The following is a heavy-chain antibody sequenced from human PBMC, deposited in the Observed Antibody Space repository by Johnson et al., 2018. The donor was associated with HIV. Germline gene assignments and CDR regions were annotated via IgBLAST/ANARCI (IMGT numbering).Heavy chain of an antibody. CDR1: GFTFSSNY. J-gene: IGHJ3*01. V-gene: IGHV3-66*01. D-gene: IGHD6-13*01. Sequence: VQLVESGGGLVQPGGSLRLSCAASGFTFSSNYMSWVRQAPGKGLEWVSGINWNGGSTGYADSVKGRFTISRDNSRNTLYLQMSSLRDEDTAMYYCVRDWESQQLALGDAFDVWGQGTMVTVSS. CDR3: VRDWESQQLALGDAFDV. CDR2: INWNGGST.